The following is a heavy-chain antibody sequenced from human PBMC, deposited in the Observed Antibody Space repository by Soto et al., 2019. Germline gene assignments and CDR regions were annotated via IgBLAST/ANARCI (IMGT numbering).Heavy chain of an antibody. Sequence: GSLRLSCAASGFTFSGFDMHWVRQPTGKGLGWVSSIGTAGDTYYAVSVKGRFTISRDNAKNSLSLQMNSLRAGDMAVYFCAKSQEIGTHFFDSWGQGTQVTVSS. D-gene: IGHD6-13*01. CDR3: AKSQEIGTHFFDS. CDR2: IGTAGDT. J-gene: IGHJ4*02. V-gene: IGHV3-13*01. CDR1: GFTFSGFD.